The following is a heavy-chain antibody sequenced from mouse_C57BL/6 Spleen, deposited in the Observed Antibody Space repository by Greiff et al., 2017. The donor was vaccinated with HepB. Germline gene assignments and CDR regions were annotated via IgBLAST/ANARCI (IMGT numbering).Heavy chain of an antibody. CDR1: GYSITSGYD. Sequence: DVMLVESGPGMVKPSQSLSLTCTVPGYSITSGYDWHWIRHFPGNKLEWMGYISYSGSTNYNPSLKSRISITHDTSKNHFFLKLNSVTTEDTATYYCARGLRRGAWFAYWGQGTLVTVSA. V-gene: IGHV3-1*01. CDR3: ARGLRRGAWFAY. J-gene: IGHJ3*01. CDR2: ISYSGST. D-gene: IGHD2-4*01.